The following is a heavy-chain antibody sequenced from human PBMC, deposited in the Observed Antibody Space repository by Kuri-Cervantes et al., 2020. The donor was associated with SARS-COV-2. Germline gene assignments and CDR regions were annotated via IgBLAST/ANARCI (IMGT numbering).Heavy chain of an antibody. V-gene: IGHV4-59*01. D-gene: IGHD3-10*01. Sequence: SETLSLTCTVSGGSIGSYYWSWIRQPPGKGLEWIGYIYYSGSTNYNPSLKSRVTISVDTSKNQFSLKLSSVTAADTAVYYCAHIVPKTMEFDYWGQGTLVTVSS. CDR2: IYYSGST. CDR3: AHIVPKTMEFDY. J-gene: IGHJ4*02. CDR1: GGSIGSYY.